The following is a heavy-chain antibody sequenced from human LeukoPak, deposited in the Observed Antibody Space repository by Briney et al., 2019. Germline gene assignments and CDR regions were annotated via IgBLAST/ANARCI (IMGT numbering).Heavy chain of an antibody. CDR3: ARGNGFIIDY. J-gene: IGHJ4*02. CDR2: IKQDGSEK. CDR1: GFTLSSNW. Sequence: GGSLRLSCAASGFTLSSNWMNWVRQAPGKGLEWVAIIKQDGSEKYYVDSVKGRFTISRDNAKNSLYLQMNSLRAGDTAVYYCARGNGFIIDYWGQGTLVTVSS. V-gene: IGHV3-7*01. D-gene: IGHD2-8*01.